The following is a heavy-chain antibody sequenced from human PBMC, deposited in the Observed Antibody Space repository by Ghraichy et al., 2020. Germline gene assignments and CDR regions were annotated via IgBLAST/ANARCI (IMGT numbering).Heavy chain of an antibody. CDR2: IKSKTDGGTT. CDR3: TTDRSSSWYRGYYYYGMDV. CDR1: GFTFSNAW. V-gene: IGHV3-15*01. D-gene: IGHD6-13*01. J-gene: IGHJ6*02. Sequence: GGSLRLSCAASGFTFSNAWMSWVRQAPGKGLEWVGRIKSKTDGGTTDYAAPVKGRFTISRDDSKTTLYLPMNSLKTEDTAVYYCTTDRSSSWYRGYYYYGMDVWGQGTTVTVSS.